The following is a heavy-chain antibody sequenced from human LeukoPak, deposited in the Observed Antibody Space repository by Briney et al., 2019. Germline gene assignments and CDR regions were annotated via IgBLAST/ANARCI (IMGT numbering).Heavy chain of an antibody. J-gene: IGHJ6*02. D-gene: IGHD2-2*02. CDR2: ISSSSSYT. CDR1: GFTFNSYS. V-gene: IGHV3-21*01. CDR3: ARGGVVPAAIADYYGMDV. Sequence: GGSLRLSCAASGFTFNSYSMNWVRQAPGKGLEWVSSISSSSSYTYYADSVKGRFTISRDNAKNSLYLQMNSLRAEDTAVYYCARGGVVPAAIADYYGMDVWGQGTTVTVSS.